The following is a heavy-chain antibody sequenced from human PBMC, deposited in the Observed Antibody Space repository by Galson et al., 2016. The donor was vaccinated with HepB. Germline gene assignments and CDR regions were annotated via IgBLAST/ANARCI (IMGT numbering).Heavy chain of an antibody. D-gene: IGHD2-21*01. J-gene: IGHJ4*02. CDR2: IKSKTDGETT. CDR1: GFTFNNAW. V-gene: IGHV3-15*01. Sequence: SLRLSCAVSGFTFNNAWMSWVRQAPGKGLEWVGRIKSKTDGETTDYAAPVKGRFTISRDDSKNTLYLQMNSLSVEDTALYYCEAYCGDGSCHGNEYWGQGTLVTVSS. CDR3: EAYCGDGSCHGNEY.